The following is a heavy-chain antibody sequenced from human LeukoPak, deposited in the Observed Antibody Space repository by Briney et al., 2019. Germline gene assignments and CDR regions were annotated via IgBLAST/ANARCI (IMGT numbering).Heavy chain of an antibody. Sequence: SETLSLTCTGSGGSISDYYWSWIRQPPGKGLEWIGFIYYSGSTNYSPSLKSRVTISVDTSKNQFSLKLTSVTAADTAVYYCARHSGSYWYWGQGTLVTVSS. CDR3: ARHSGSYWY. J-gene: IGHJ4*02. CDR2: IYYSGST. D-gene: IGHD1-26*01. CDR1: GGSISDYY. V-gene: IGHV4-59*01.